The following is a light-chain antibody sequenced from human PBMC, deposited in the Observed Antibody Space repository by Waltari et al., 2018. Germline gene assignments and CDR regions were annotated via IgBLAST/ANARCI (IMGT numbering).Light chain of an antibody. J-gene: IGKJ1*01. Sequence: IVLTQSPGTLSLSPGERATLSCRASQSVSRSLAWYQQKPGQAPKPLIYGASTRATGIPDRFTGSGSGTDFSLTISSLEPEDFAIYFCQHYVRLPATFGQGTKVEIK. CDR1: QSVSRS. V-gene: IGKV3-20*01. CDR2: GAS. CDR3: QHYVRLPAT.